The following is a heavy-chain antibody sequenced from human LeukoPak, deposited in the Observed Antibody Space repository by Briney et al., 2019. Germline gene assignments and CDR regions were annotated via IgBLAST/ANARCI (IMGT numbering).Heavy chain of an antibody. CDR2: INPLSGGP. Sequence: ASVKVSCKASGYTFTDNYIHWVRQAPGQGLERMGWINPLSGGPMYAQKFQGRVTMTRDTSLSTAYIELNGLKSDDTAIYYCAREGIKIFGGWAPFDPWGQGTLVTVSS. J-gene: IGHJ5*02. CDR3: AREGIKIFGGWAPFDP. CDR1: GYTFTDNY. V-gene: IGHV1-2*02. D-gene: IGHD3-3*01.